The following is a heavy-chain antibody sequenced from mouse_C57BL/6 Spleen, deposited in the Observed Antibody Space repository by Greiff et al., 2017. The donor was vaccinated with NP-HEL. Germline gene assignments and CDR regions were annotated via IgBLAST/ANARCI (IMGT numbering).Heavy chain of an antibody. V-gene: IGHV5-9-1*02. CDR2: ISSGGDYI. D-gene: IGHD1-1*01. J-gene: IGHJ3*01. CDR1: GFTFSSYA. Sequence: DVHLVESGEGLVKPGGSLKLSCAASGFTFSSYAMSWVRQTPEKRLEWVAYISSGGDYIYYADTVKGRFTISRDNARNTLYLQMSSLKSEDTAMYYCTRDNYYGSSFAWFAYWGQGTLVTVSA. CDR3: TRDNYYGSSFAWFAY.